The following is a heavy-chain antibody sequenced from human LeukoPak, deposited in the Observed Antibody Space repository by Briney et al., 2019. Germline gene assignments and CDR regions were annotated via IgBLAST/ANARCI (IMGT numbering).Heavy chain of an antibody. CDR3: ARDYYASSGYYGYYYMDV. J-gene: IGHJ6*03. D-gene: IGHD3-22*01. Sequence: GVSLSLCCAASAFRFSSYSLKLVRQDPLEGLEWVSSIRSSSSYIYYADSVKGRFPISRDNAKNSLYMQMNSLRAEYTAVYYCARDYYASSGYYGYYYMDVWGKGTTVTVSS. CDR1: AFRFSSYS. CDR2: IRSSSSYI. V-gene: IGHV3-21*01.